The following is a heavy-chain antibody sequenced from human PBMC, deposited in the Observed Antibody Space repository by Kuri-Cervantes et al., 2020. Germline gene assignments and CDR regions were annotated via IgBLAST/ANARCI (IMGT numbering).Heavy chain of an antibody. Sequence: GESLKISCAASGFTVSSNYMSWVRQAPGKGLEWVSVIYSCGSTYYADSVKGRFTISRDNSKNTLYLQMNSLRAEDTAVYYCSILSPGTTWAFDIWGQGTMVTVSS. CDR3: SILSPGTTWAFDI. CDR1: GFTVSSNY. D-gene: IGHD1-7*01. V-gene: IGHV3-66*01. CDR2: IYSCGST. J-gene: IGHJ3*02.